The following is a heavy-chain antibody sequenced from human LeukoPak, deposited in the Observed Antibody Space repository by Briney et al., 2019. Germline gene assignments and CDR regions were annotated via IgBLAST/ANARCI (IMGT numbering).Heavy chain of an antibody. CDR3: ARAVALSGFDY. J-gene: IGHJ4*02. V-gene: IGHV4-34*01. Sequence: PPETLSPTCAVYGGSFSGYYWSWVRQPPGKGLEWIGEINHSGSTNYNPSLTSRVTISVDTSKNQFSLKLSSVTAADTAVYYCARAVALSGFDYWGQGTLVTVSS. CDR2: INHSGST. D-gene: IGHD1-14*01. CDR1: GGSFSGYY.